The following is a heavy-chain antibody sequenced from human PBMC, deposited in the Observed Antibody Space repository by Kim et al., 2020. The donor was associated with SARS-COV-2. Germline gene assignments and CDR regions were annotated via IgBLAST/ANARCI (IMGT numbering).Heavy chain of an antibody. D-gene: IGHD4-17*01. CDR1: GGTFSSYT. CDR2: IIPIFDTA. Sequence: SVKVSCKASGGTFSSYTINWVRQAPGQGLEWMGGIIPIFDTANYAQKFQGRVTITADESTSTAYMELNSLISEDTAVYYCARQSTTGGVYYYYGMDVWGQGTTVTVSS. CDR3: ARQSTTGGVYYYYGMDV. J-gene: IGHJ6*02. V-gene: IGHV1-69*13.